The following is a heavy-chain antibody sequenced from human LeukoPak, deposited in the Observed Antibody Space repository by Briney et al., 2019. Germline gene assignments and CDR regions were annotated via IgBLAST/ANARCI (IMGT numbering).Heavy chain of an antibody. J-gene: IGHJ2*01. CDR3: AKRIPVVAMQYFDL. Sequence: GGSLRLSCEVSGFTLKTYAMSWVRQAPGKGLKWVSTLGSGGSTFYADSVKGRFTISRDNSKNTLYLQMTSLRGEDTAVYYCAKRIPVVAMQYFDLWGRGTLVAVSS. V-gene: IGHV3-23*01. D-gene: IGHD6-19*01. CDR1: GFTLKTYA. CDR2: LGSGGST.